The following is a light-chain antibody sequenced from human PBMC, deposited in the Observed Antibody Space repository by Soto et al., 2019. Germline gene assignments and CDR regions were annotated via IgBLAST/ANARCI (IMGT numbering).Light chain of an antibody. CDR3: QXXXSXLSYV. Sequence: QSVLTQPPSVSGAPGQRVXXXXXGXSSXIXAGYDVHWYQQLPGTAPKLLIYGNSNRPSGVPDRFSGSKSGTSASLAITGLQAEDEADYYCQXXXSXLSYVFGTGTKLTVL. V-gene: IGLV1-40*01. CDR2: GNS. J-gene: IGLJ1*01. CDR1: SSXIXAGYD.